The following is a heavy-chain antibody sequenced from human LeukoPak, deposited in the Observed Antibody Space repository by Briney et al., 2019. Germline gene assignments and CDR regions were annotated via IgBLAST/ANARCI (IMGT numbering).Heavy chain of an antibody. CDR1: GFTFSSYA. Sequence: PGGSLRLSCAASGFTFSSYAMSSVRQAPGKGLEWVSAISGSGGSTYYADSVKGRLTISRDNSKTTLYLQMNSLRAEDTAVYYCAKDSVRLRPYHFDYWGQGTLVTVSS. CDR3: AKDSVRLRPYHFDY. J-gene: IGHJ4*02. CDR2: ISGSGGST. V-gene: IGHV3-23*01. D-gene: IGHD4-17*01.